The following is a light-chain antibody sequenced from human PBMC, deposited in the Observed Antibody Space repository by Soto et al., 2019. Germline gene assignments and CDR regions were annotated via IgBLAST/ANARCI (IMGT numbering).Light chain of an antibody. J-gene: IGKJ2*01. CDR3: QQYGSSPPYT. Sequence: EIVLTQSPGTLSLSPGERATLSCRASQSVSSNYLAWYQQKPGQAPRLLIYGASSRATGIPDRFSGSGSGTDFTLTISRLEREDFVVYYCQQYGSSPPYTFGQGTKLEIK. CDR1: QSVSSNY. CDR2: GAS. V-gene: IGKV3-20*01.